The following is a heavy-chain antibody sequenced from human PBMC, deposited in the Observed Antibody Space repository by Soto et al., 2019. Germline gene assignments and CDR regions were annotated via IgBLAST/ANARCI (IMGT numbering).Heavy chain of an antibody. CDR2: IYYSGST. CDR1: GGSISSGVYY. Sequence: SSETLSLTCTVSGGSISSGVYYWSWIRQHPGKGLEWIGYIYYSGSTYYNPSLKSRVTISVDTSKNQFSLKLSSVTAADTAVYYCARELVTGHYFDYWGQGTLVTVSS. D-gene: IGHD2-21*02. V-gene: IGHV4-31*03. J-gene: IGHJ4*02. CDR3: ARELVTGHYFDY.